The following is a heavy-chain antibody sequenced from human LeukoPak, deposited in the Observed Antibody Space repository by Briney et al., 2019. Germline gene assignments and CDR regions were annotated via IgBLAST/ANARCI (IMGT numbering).Heavy chain of an antibody. Sequence: GESLKISCKGSGYSFTSYWLGWVRQMPGKGLEWMGIIYPGDSDTRYSPSFQGQVTISADKSISTAYLQWSSLKASDTAMYYCARATYYYDSSGYYRPLPAEYFQHWGQGTLVTVSS. CDR3: ARATYYYDSSGYYRPLPAEYFQH. J-gene: IGHJ1*01. V-gene: IGHV5-51*01. D-gene: IGHD3-22*01. CDR1: GYSFTSYW. CDR2: IYPGDSDT.